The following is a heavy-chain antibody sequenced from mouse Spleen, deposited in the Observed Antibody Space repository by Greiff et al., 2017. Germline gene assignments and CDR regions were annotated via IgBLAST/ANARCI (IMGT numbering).Heavy chain of an antibody. Sequence: EVQLVESGPGLVKPSQSLSLTCSVTGYSITSGYYWNWIRQFPGNKLEWMGYISYDGSNNYNPSLKNRISITRDTSKNQFFLKLNSVTTEDTATYYCARGTTATAWFAYWGQGTLVTVSA. J-gene: IGHJ3*01. CDR1: GYSITSGYY. CDR3: ARGTTATAWFAY. CDR2: ISYDGSN. V-gene: IGHV3-6*02. D-gene: IGHD1-2*01.